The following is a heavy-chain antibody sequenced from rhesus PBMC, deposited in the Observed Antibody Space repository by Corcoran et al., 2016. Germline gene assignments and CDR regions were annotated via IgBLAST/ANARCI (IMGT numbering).Heavy chain of an antibody. CDR2: IKKKADGGSA. V-gene: IGHV3-16*02. Sequence: EVQLVESGGGLVQPGGSLRLSCAASGFIFSNYWMSWVRQAPGKGLDWIGRIKKKADGGSAAYTESVKDRFTVSRDDSKNTLYLQMNSLKSDDTAVYYCTRGYFDYWGQGVLVTVSS. CDR1: GFIFSNYW. CDR3: TRGYFDY. J-gene: IGHJ4*01.